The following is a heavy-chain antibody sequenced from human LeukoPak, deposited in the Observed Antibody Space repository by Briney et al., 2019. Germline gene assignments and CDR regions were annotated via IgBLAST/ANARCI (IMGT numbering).Heavy chain of an antibody. V-gene: IGHV3-48*03. CDR1: GFTFSSYE. CDR2: ISSSGSTK. Sequence: PGGSLRLSCAASGFTFSSYEMNWVRQAPGKGLEWVSYISSSGSTKYYADSVKGRFTFSRDNAKNSLYLQMNSLRGEDTAVYYCARGDYGAEDAFDIWGQGTMVTVSS. J-gene: IGHJ3*02. CDR3: ARGDYGAEDAFDI. D-gene: IGHD4-17*01.